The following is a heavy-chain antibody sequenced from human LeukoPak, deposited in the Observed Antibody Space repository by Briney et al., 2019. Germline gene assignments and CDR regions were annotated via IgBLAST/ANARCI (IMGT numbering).Heavy chain of an antibody. CDR3: ARETPGAGHFDY. J-gene: IGHJ4*02. CDR2: MYLSGTT. Sequence: PSETLSLTCTVSGDSINSLDLWSWVRQPPGKGLEWIGEMYLSGTTHSNPSVKSRVTISIDKSKNQFFLNLSSVTAADTAVYYCARETPGAGHFDYWGQGSLVTVSS. D-gene: IGHD7-27*01. CDR1: GDSINSLDL. V-gene: IGHV4-4*02.